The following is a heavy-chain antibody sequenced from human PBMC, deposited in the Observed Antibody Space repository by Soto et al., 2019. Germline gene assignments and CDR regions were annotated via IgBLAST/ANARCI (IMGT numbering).Heavy chain of an antibody. V-gene: IGHV2-5*02. CDR1: GFSLNSTAVG. CDR3: AHGSGWLSDY. CDR2: IYWDDDN. D-gene: IGHD6-19*01. Sequence: QITLKESGPTLVKPTQTLTLTCTFSGFSLNSTAVGVNWIRQPPGKALEWLALIYWDDDNHYSPSLKSRLTSTRDASRDQVVLTMTNMDPVDTATYYCAHGSGWLSDYWGQGTLVTVSS. J-gene: IGHJ4*02.